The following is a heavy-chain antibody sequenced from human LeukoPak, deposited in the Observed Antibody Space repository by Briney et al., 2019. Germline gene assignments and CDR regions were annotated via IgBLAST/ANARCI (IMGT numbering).Heavy chain of an antibody. J-gene: IGHJ4*02. CDR3: ARDGPDYGYYFDY. CDR1: GFTFSSYA. D-gene: IGHD4-17*01. Sequence: PGGSLRLSCAASGFTFSSYAMHWVRQAPGKGLEYVSAISSNGGSTYYANSVKGRFTISRDNSKNTLYLQMGSLRAEDMAVYYCARDGPDYGYYFDYWGQGTLVTVSS. CDR2: ISSNGGST. V-gene: IGHV3-64*01.